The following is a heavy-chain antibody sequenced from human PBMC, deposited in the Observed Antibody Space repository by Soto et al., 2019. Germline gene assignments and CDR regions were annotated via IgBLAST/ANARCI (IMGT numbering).Heavy chain of an antibody. CDR2: IFSNDEK. D-gene: IGHD1-26*01. CDR1: GFSLSNARMG. CDR3: ARHGRGGGARALEY. J-gene: IGHJ4*02. V-gene: IGHV2-26*01. Sequence: QVTLKESGPVLVKPTEPRTLTCTVSGFSLSNARMGVSWIRQPPGKALEWLAHIFSNDEKSYSTSPKSRLTISKDTSKGQVVLTMHNMDPVDTAIYYCARHGRGGGARALEYWGQGTVVTVCS.